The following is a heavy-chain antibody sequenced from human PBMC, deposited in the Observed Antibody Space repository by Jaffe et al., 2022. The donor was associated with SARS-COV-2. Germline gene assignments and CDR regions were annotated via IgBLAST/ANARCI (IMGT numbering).Heavy chain of an antibody. CDR2: IYYSGST. CDR3: ARAVAAAGYPDWFDP. V-gene: IGHV4-39*01. Sequence: QLQLQESGPGLVKPSETLSLTCTVSGGSISSSSYYWGWIRQPPGKGLEWIGSIYYSGSTYYNPSLKSRVTISVDTSKNQFSLKLSSVTAADTAVYYCARAVAAAGYPDWFDPWGQGTLVTVSS. D-gene: IGHD6-13*01. J-gene: IGHJ5*02. CDR1: GGSISSSSYY.